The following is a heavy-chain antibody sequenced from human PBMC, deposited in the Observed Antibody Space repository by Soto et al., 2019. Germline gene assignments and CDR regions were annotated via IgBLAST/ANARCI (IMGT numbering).Heavy chain of an antibody. Sequence: EVQLVESGGGLVQPGGSLRLSCAASGFTFSSYSMNWVRQAPGKGLGWVSYISSSSSTIYYEDSVKGRFTISRDNAKNSLYLQMNSLREEDTAVYYCARPEYSSSSYGMDVWGQGTTVTVSS. V-gene: IGHV3-48*02. J-gene: IGHJ6*02. CDR1: GFTFSSYS. CDR3: ARPEYSSSSYGMDV. D-gene: IGHD6-6*01. CDR2: ISSSSSTI.